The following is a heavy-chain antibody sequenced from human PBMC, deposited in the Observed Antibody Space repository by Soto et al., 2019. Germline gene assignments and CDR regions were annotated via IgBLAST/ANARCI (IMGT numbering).Heavy chain of an antibody. V-gene: IGHV3-23*01. J-gene: IGHJ4*01. CDR2: LPGRGGGYDT. CDR1: GFNFINYV. D-gene: IGHD3-3*01. CDR3: AKGVWSGFGVYFDY. Sequence: GGSLRLSCASSGFNFINYVMTWVRQAPGKGLEWVSSLPGRGGGYDTYYAGSVKGRFTISRDNSKNTLYLQMNYLRAEDTAIYYCAKGVWSGFGVYFDYWGHGTLVTVSS.